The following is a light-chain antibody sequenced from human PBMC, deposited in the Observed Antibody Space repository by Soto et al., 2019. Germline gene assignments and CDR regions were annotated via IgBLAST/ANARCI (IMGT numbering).Light chain of an antibody. V-gene: IGKV1-13*02. CDR2: AAS. CDR1: QDIRGA. J-gene: IGKJ5*01. CDR3: QQFLSYPIT. Sequence: IQLTQSPASLSASVGERVTITCRASQDIRGALAWYQQSPGEAPQLLIYAASTLESGVPSRFSGSSSGTHFTLTISSLQPEDFATYYCQQFLSYPITFGQGTRLEI.